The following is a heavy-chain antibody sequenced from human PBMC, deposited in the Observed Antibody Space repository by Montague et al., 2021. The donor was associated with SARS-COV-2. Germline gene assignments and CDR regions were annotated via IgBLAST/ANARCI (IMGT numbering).Heavy chain of an antibody. CDR2: IFHSGAA. J-gene: IGHJ4*02. V-gene: IGHV4/OR15-8*02. CDR1: GGFISSGNW. Sequence: SETLSPTRAVSGGFISSGNWWSWVRQPPGKGLEWIGEIFHSGAASYNPSLKSRLTISMDKSKNEFSLKLNSVTAADTAMYYCARDFVAAVPDRFDSWGQGVLVTVSS. CDR3: ARDFVAAVPDRFDS. D-gene: IGHD6-13*01.